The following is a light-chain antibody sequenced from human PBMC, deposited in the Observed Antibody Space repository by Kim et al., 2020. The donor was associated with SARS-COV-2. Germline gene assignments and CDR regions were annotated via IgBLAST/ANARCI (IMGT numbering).Light chain of an antibody. CDR3: QQYRYYSYT. Sequence: DIQMTQSPSTLSANVGDRVIITCRASQSLDDWLAWYQHKPGKAPKLLIYMTSSLESGVPSRLSGSGFGTEFTLTISSLQPDDFATYYCQQYRYYSYTFGPGTKVDIK. CDR2: MTS. J-gene: IGKJ3*01. V-gene: IGKV1-5*03. CDR1: QSLDDW.